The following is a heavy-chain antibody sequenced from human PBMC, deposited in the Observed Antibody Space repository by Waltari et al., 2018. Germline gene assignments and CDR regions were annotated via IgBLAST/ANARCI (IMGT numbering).Heavy chain of an antibody. V-gene: IGHV5-51*01. CDR3: ARCRAAAGSSAFDS. Sequence: EVQLVQSGAEIRKTGESLKISCKASGYTFTSHGIAWVRQMPGKGLEWMGAIYPGDSDTRYCPSFQGQVSFAADKSSTTAYLQWSSLKASDTAMYYCARCRAAAGSSAFDSWGQGTLITVSS. D-gene: IGHD6-13*01. CDR2: IYPGDSDT. J-gene: IGHJ4*02. CDR1: GYTFTSHG.